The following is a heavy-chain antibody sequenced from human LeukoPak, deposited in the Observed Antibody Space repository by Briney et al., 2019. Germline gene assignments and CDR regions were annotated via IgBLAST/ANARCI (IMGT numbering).Heavy chain of an antibody. CDR2: IRYDGSNK. CDR1: GFTFSSYG. V-gene: IGHV3-30*02. J-gene: IGHJ5*02. Sequence: GGSLRLSCAASGFTFSSYGMHWVRQAPGKGLEGVAFIRYDGSNKYYADSVKGRFTISRDNSKNTLYLQMNSLRAEDTAVYYCSKDAAYSGYDLYNWFDPWGQGTLVTVSS. CDR3: SKDAAYSGYDLYNWFDP. D-gene: IGHD5-12*01.